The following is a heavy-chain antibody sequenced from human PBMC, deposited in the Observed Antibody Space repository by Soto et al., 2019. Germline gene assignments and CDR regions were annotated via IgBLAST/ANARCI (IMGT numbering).Heavy chain of an antibody. CDR2: ISYDGSNK. CDR3: ARDFVVGGPTINYYYGMDV. J-gene: IGHJ6*01. CDR1: GFTFSSYA. V-gene: IGHV3-30-3*01. Sequence: PGGSLRLSWAASGFTFSSYAMHWVRQAPGKGLEWVAVISYDGSNKYYADSVKGRFTISRDNSKNTLYLQMNSLRAEDTAVYYCARDFVVGGPTINYYYGMDVWGQGTTVTVSS. D-gene: IGHD1-26*01.